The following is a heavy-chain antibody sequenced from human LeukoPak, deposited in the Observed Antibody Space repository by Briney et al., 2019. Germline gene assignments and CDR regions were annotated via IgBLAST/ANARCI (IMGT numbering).Heavy chain of an antibody. CDR3: ARSGAGYYYYRMDV. CDR1: GYTFTSYG. CDR2: ISAYNGNT. J-gene: IGHJ6*02. V-gene: IGHV1-18*01. Sequence: ASVKVSCKASGYTFTSYGISWVRQAPGQGGEWMGWISAYNGNTNYAQKLQARVTMTTDTSTSTAYMELRSLRSDDTAVYYCARSGAGYYYYRMDVWGQGTTVTVSS. D-gene: IGHD3-10*01.